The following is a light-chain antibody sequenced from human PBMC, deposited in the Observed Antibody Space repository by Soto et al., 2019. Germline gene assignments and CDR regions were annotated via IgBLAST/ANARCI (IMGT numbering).Light chain of an antibody. CDR3: LQDYNYPWT. CDR1: QAIRND. CDR2: AAS. Sequence: AIQMTQSPSSLFASVGDRVTITCRASQAIRNDLGWYQQKPGKAPKLLIYAASSLQSGVPSRFSGSGSGTDFTLTISSLQPEDFATYYCLQDYNYPWTFGQGTKVEIK. J-gene: IGKJ1*01. V-gene: IGKV1-6*01.